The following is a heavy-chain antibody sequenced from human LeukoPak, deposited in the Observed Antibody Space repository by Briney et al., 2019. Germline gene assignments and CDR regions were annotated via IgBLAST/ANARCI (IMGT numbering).Heavy chain of an antibody. CDR3: AKSNYYDSRGYYNDLDY. CDR2: IGVSGGST. Sequence: GRSLRLSCAASGFTFKNYAMGWIHQAPGQGVQRASRIGVSGGSTYYADPVKGRFTISRDNCNTLFLQMNSLRAEDTAVYYCAKSNYYDSRGYYNDLDYWGQGTLVTVSS. CDR1: GFTFKNYA. V-gene: IGHV3-23*01. J-gene: IGHJ4*02. D-gene: IGHD3-22*01.